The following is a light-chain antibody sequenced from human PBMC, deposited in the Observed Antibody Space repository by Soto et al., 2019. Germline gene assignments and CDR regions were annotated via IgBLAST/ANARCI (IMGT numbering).Light chain of an antibody. J-gene: IGKJ1*01. CDR1: QNIERW. V-gene: IGKV1-5*01. CDR2: DVS. Sequence: INVTQSPCTLSASFGDIVTITFRASQNIERWLAWYQQQPGKAPKLLLYDVSSLESGVPSRFSGSRSGTEFILTINGLQPDDFATYFCQQFKSRTWTFGQGTKVDIK. CDR3: QQFKSRTWT.